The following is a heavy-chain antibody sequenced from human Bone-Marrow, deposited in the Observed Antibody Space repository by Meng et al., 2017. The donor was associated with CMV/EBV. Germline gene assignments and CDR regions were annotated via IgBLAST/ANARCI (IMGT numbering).Heavy chain of an antibody. J-gene: IGHJ4*02. Sequence: QDHVETSCAGPKKAVAHVKIYRKVLGGTFSSYAIRWGLQAPGQGLEGMGGIIPIFGTANYAQKFQGRVTISADESTSTAYMGLSSLRSEDTAVYYCAWGGRWYRFDYWGQGTLVTVSS. CDR1: GGTFSSYA. CDR2: IIPIFGTA. V-gene: IGHV1-69*12. D-gene: IGHD3-16*01. CDR3: AWGGRWYRFDY.